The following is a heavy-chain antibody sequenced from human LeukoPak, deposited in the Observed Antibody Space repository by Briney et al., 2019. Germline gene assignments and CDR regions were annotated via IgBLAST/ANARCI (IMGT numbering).Heavy chain of an antibody. CDR1: GFDFSGYA. CDR3: ARADSSSWYYFDY. J-gene: IGHJ4*02. CDR2: IGSDGST. D-gene: IGHD6-13*01. V-gene: IGHV3-23*01. Sequence: GGSLRLSCAASGFDFSGYAMSWVRQAPGKGLEWVAGIGSDGSTHHAESVKGRFAISRHNSKNTLYLQMNSLRAEDTAVYYCARADSSSWYYFDYWGQGTLATVSS.